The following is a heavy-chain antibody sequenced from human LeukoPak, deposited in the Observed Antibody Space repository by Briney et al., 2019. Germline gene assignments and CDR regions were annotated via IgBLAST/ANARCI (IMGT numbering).Heavy chain of an antibody. V-gene: IGHV4-34*01. CDR2: INHSGST. D-gene: IGHD3-10*01. Sequence: PSETLSLTCAVYGKSFSGYYWSWIRQPPGKGLEWIGEINHSGSTNYNPSLKSRVTISVDTSKNQFSLKLSSVTAADTAVYYCARAPRAYYGSGSYLGYWGQGTLVTVSS. J-gene: IGHJ4*02. CDR1: GKSFSGYY. CDR3: ARAPRAYYGSGSYLGY.